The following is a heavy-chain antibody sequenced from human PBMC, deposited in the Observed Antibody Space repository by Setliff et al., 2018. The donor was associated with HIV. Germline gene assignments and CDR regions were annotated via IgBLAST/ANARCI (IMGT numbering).Heavy chain of an antibody. D-gene: IGHD6-13*01. Sequence: PSETLSLTCTVSGGSISSYYWSWIRQPPGKGLEWIGYIYTSGSTNYNPSLKSRVTISLDTSKNQFSLKLTSVTAADTAVYYCARKGSSSRSQEYYYDFWGQGTLVTVSS. CDR3: ARKGSSSRSQEYYYDF. CDR1: GGSISSYY. V-gene: IGHV4-4*09. J-gene: IGHJ4*02. CDR2: IYTSGST.